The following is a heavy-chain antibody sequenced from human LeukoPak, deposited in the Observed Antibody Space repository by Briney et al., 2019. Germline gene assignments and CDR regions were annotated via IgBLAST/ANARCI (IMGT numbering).Heavy chain of an antibody. Sequence: ASVKVSCKASGYTFTGYYMHWVRQAPGQGLEWMGWINPNSGGTNYAQKFQGRVTMTRDTSISTAYMELSRLRSDDTAVYYRARGGIAARLYYYYMDVWGKGTTVTVSS. V-gene: IGHV1-2*02. CDR3: ARGGIAARLYYYYMDV. D-gene: IGHD6-6*01. J-gene: IGHJ6*03. CDR1: GYTFTGYY. CDR2: INPNSGGT.